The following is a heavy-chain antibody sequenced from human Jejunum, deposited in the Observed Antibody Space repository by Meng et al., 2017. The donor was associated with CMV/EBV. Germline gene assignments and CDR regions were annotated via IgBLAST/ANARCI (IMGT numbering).Heavy chain of an antibody. CDR3: ARGNGWRFDY. V-gene: IGHV7-4-1*01. J-gene: IGHJ4*02. Sequence: QVQLVQVGSELKKPGDSVKVSCQAAWYTFTSSSMNWVRHAPGQGIEWMGWININTGNPTYAQGFTGRFVFSLDTSVSTAYLQIDSLKADDTAVYYCARGNGWRFDYWGQGTLVTVSS. CDR2: ININTGNP. D-gene: IGHD6-19*01. CDR1: WYTFTSSS.